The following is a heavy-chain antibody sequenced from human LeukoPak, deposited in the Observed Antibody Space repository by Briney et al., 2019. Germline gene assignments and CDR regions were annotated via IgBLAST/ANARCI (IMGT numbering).Heavy chain of an antibody. Sequence: GGSLRLSCAVSGFTFSSYGMHWVRQAPGKGLEYVSAISSNGGSTYYANSVKGRFTISRDNSKNTSYLQMGSLRAEDTAVYYCARGPVYAYWGQGTLVTVSS. CDR1: GFTFSSYG. V-gene: IGHV3-64*01. CDR3: ARGPVYAY. CDR2: ISSNGGST. J-gene: IGHJ4*02. D-gene: IGHD3-16*01.